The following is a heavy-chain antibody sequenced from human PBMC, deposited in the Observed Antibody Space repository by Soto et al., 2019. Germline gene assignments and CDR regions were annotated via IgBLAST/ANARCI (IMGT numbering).Heavy chain of an antibody. CDR1: GYTFTSYA. Sequence: ASVKVSCKASGYTFTSYAMHWARQAPGQRLEWMGWINAGNGNTKYSQKFQGRVTITRDTSASTAYMELSSLRSEDTAVYYCARVARIAVAGLDYWGQGTLVTVSS. V-gene: IGHV1-3*01. J-gene: IGHJ4*02. D-gene: IGHD6-19*01. CDR3: ARVARIAVAGLDY. CDR2: INAGNGNT.